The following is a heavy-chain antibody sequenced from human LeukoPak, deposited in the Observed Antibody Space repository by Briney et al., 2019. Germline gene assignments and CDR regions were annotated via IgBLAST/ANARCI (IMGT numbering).Heavy chain of an antibody. D-gene: IGHD3-10*01. CDR3: ARSITMVRGVKSFDY. CDR2: INPSGGST. J-gene: IGHJ4*02. CDR1: GYTFTSYY. Sequence: GASVKVSCKASGYTFTSYYMQWVRQAPGQGLEWMGIINPSGGSTSYAQKFQGRVTMTRDTSTSTVYMELSSLRSEDTAVYYCARSITMVRGVKSFDYWGQGTLVTVSS. V-gene: IGHV1-46*03.